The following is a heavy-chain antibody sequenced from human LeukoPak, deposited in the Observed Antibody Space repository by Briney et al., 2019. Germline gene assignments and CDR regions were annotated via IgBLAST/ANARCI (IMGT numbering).Heavy chain of an antibody. J-gene: IGHJ4*02. CDR3: AREGVAQWLVIDHSDY. CDR2: INPNSGGT. Sequence: GASVKVSCKASGYTFTGYYMHWVRQAPGQGLEWMGWINPNSGGTNYAQKFQGRVTMTRDTSISTAYMELSRLRSDDTAVYYCAREGVAQWLVIDHSDYWGQGTLVTVSS. D-gene: IGHD6-19*01. V-gene: IGHV1-2*02. CDR1: GYTFTGYY.